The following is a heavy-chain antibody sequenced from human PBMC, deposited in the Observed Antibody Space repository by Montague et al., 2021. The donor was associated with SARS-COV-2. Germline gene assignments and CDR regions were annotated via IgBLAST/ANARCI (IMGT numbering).Heavy chain of an antibody. CDR2: IYYIGST. CDR3: AREGTGTNYYYYGMDV. CDR1: GGSISSYY. D-gene: IGHD1-1*01. J-gene: IGHJ6*02. V-gene: IGHV4-59*01. Sequence: SETLSLACTVSGGSISSYYWSWIRQPPGKGLEWIGYIYYIGSTNYNPSLKSRVTISVDTSKNQFSLKLSSVTAADTAVYCCAREGTGTNYYYYGMDVWGQGTTVTVSS.